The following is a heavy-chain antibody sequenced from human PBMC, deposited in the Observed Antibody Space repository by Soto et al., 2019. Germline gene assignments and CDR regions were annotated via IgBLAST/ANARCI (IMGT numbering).Heavy chain of an antibody. V-gene: IGHV1-69*01. J-gene: IGHJ4*02. D-gene: IGHD3-22*01. Sequence: QVQLVQSGAEVKKPGSSVKVSCKASGGTFSSYAISWVRHAPGQGLEWMGGIIPIFGTANYAQKFQGRVTITADESTSTAYMELSSLRSEDTAVYYCAREPQGYYDSSGYYNLYYFDYWCQGPLVTVSS. CDR3: AREPQGYYDSSGYYNLYYFDY. CDR2: IIPIFGTA. CDR1: GGTFSSYA.